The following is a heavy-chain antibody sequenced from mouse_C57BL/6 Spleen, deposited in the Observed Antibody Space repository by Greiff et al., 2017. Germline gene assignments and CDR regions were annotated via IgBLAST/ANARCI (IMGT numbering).Heavy chain of an antibody. CDR1: GFTFSSYA. CDR3: TRRSNSYAMDY. Sequence: EVKLVESGEGLVKPGGSLKLSCAASGFTFSSYAMSWVRQTPEKRLEWVAYISSGGDYIYYADTVKGRFTISRDNARNTLYLQMSSLKSEDTAMYYCTRRSNSYAMDYWGQGTSVTVSS. D-gene: IGHD2-5*01. CDR2: ISSGGDYI. V-gene: IGHV5S21*01. J-gene: IGHJ4*01.